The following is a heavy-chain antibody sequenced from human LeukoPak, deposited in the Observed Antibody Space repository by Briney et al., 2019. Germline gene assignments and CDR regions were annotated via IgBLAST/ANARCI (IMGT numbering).Heavy chain of an antibody. D-gene: IGHD2-21*01. Sequence: GASVKVSCTASGYSFTDYDMHWVRQAPGKGLEWMGWINPNSGGTSSAQTFQGRFTMTRDTSITTVYMEVNWLTADDTAIYYCARADRLHGGPYLIGPWGQGTLVTVSS. CDR3: ARADRLHGGPYLIGP. V-gene: IGHV1-2*02. J-gene: IGHJ5*02. CDR2: INPNSGGT. CDR1: GYSFTDYD.